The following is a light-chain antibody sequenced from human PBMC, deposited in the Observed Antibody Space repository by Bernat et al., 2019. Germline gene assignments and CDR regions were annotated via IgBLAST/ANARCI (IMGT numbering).Light chain of an antibody. J-gene: IGKJ3*01. CDR3: QEDGSSPIFT. V-gene: IGKV3-20*01. CDR2: GVS. CDR1: QSVSAGY. Sequence: EIVLTQSPGTLSLSPGERATLSCRASQSVSAGYLAWYQQKPGQAPRLLMYGVSSRAAGIPDRFSGSGPGTEFTLTLSRLEPEDFAVYYCQEDGSSPIFTFGPGTKVDIK.